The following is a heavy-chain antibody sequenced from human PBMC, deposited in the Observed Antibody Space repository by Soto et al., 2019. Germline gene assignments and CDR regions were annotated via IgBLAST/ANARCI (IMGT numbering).Heavy chain of an antibody. Sequence: SVKVSCTASGGTFSSYAISWVRQAPGQGLEWMGGIIPIFGTANYAQKFQGRVTITADKSTSTAYMELSSLRSEDTAVYYCARDPAHIAAAGTGYWGQGTLVTVSS. CDR1: GGTFSSYA. CDR2: IIPIFGTA. CDR3: ARDPAHIAAAGTGY. J-gene: IGHJ4*02. D-gene: IGHD6-13*01. V-gene: IGHV1-69*06.